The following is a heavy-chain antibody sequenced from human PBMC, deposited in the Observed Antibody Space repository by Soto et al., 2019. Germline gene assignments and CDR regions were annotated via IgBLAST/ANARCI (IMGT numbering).Heavy chain of an antibody. Sequence: PSETLSLTCTVSGGSISSYYWSWIRQPPGKGLEWIGYIYYSGSTNYNPSLKSRVTISVDTSKNQFSLKLSSVTAADTAVYYCAGGRVGYSYGNYYYGMDVWGQGTTVTVSS. CDR2: IYYSGST. CDR1: GGSISSYY. D-gene: IGHD5-18*01. J-gene: IGHJ6*02. CDR3: AGGRVGYSYGNYYYGMDV. V-gene: IGHV4-59*01.